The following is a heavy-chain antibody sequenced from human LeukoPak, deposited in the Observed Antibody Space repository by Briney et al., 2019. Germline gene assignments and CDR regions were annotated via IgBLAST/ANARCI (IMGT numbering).Heavy chain of an antibody. Sequence: GESLKISCKGSGYGSGYSFSSHWIAWVRQMPGKGLEWMGVIYPRDSNTIYSPSFQGQVTISVDTSINTAYLQWISLKASDTAMYYCARTYYYGSGSYYPDYWGQGTLVTVSS. V-gene: IGHV5-51*01. D-gene: IGHD3-10*01. CDR2: IYPRDSNT. CDR3: ARTYYYGSGSYYPDY. J-gene: IGHJ4*02. CDR1: GYSFSSHW.